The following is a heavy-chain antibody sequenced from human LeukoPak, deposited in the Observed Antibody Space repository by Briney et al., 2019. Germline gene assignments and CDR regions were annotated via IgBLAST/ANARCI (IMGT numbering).Heavy chain of an antibody. D-gene: IGHD5-12*01. V-gene: IGHV3-23*01. Sequence: HPGGSLRLSCAASGFTFSSYGMSWVRQAPGKGLEWVSAISGSGGSTYYADSVKGRFTISRDNSKNSLYLQMNSLRAEDTAVYYCARSVDIVATYYYYYYMDVWGKGTTVTVSS. CDR1: GFTFSSYG. J-gene: IGHJ6*03. CDR3: ARSVDIVATYYYYYYMDV. CDR2: ISGSGGST.